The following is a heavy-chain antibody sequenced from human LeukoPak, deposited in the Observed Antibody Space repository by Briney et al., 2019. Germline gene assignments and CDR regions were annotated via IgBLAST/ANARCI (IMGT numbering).Heavy chain of an antibody. Sequence: SETLSLTCSVSGGSISIYYWSWIRQPPGKGLEWIGNIYNSGSTNYNPSLKSRVTISLDTSKNQFSLRLTSVTAADTAVYYCARSPRGYCDYWGQGILVTVSS. D-gene: IGHD3-16*01. V-gene: IGHV4-59*01. J-gene: IGHJ4*02. CDR1: GGSISIYY. CDR2: IYNSGST. CDR3: ARSPRGYCDY.